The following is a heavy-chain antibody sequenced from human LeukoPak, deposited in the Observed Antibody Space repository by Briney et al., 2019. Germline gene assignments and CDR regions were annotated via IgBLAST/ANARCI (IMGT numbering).Heavy chain of an antibody. Sequence: ASVKVSCEASGYTFTSYGFSWVRQAPGHGLEWMGWISAYTNNTNYAQKLQGRVTITRDTSASTAYMELSSLTSEDTAVYYCTRGRWSATTASYYLDFWGQGTLVTVSS. V-gene: IGHV1-18*01. CDR2: ISAYTNNT. CDR1: GYTFTSYG. J-gene: IGHJ4*02. D-gene: IGHD5-24*01. CDR3: TRGRWSATTASYYLDF.